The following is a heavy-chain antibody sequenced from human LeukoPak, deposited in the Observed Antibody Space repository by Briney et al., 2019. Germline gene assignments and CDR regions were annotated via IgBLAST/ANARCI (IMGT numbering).Heavy chain of an antibody. V-gene: IGHV4-39*07. CDR1: GGSISSSSYY. Sequence: SETLSLTCTVSGGSISSSSYYWGWLRQPPGKGLEWIGSIYYSGSTYYNPSLKSRVTISVDTSKNQFSLKLSSVTAADTAVYYCARAKAPAKDMVRGVIRSVYAFDIWGQGTMVTVSS. CDR2: IYYSGST. D-gene: IGHD3-10*01. J-gene: IGHJ3*02. CDR3: ARAKAPAKDMVRGVIRSVYAFDI.